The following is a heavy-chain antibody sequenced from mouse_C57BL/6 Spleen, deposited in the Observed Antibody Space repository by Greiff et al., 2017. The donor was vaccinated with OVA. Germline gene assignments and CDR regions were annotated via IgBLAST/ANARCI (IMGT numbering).Heavy chain of an antibody. CDR2: INPSTGGT. Sequence: VQLQQSGPELVKPGASVKISCKASGYSFTGYYMNWVKQSPEKSLEWIGEINPSTGGTTYNQKFKAKATLTVDKSSSTAYMQLKSLTSEDSAVYYCARKLPYYFDYWGQGTTLTVSS. CDR1: GYSFTGYY. CDR3: ARKLPYYFDY. D-gene: IGHD2-1*01. J-gene: IGHJ2*01. V-gene: IGHV1-42*01.